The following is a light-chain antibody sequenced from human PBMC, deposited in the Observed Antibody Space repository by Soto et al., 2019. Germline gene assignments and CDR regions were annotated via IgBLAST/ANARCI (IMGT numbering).Light chain of an antibody. CDR3: QQYNSYRT. V-gene: IGKV3-11*01. Sequence: EVLLTQSPATLSLSPGERATLSCRASQSVNSYLTWYQHKPGQAPRLLISDASNEATGIPARFSGSGSGTDFTITISSLEPEDFAIYYCQQYNSYRTFGQGTKVEIK. CDR1: QSVNSY. CDR2: DAS. J-gene: IGKJ1*01.